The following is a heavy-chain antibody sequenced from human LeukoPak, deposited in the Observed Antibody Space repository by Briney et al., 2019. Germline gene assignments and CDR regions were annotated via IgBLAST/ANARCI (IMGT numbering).Heavy chain of an antibody. CDR2: IYYSGST. J-gene: IGHJ4*02. CDR1: GGSISSGDYY. Sequence: PSETLSLTCTVSGGSISSGDYYWSWIRQPPGEGLEWIGYIYYSGSTYYNPSLKSRVTISVDTSKNQFSLKLSSVTAADTAVYYCASPRARGGSYPFDYWGQGTLVTVSS. V-gene: IGHV4-30-4*08. D-gene: IGHD1-26*01. CDR3: ASPRARGGSYPFDY.